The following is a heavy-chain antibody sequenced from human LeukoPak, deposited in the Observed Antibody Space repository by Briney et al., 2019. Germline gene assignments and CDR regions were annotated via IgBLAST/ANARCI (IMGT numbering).Heavy chain of an antibody. CDR1: GFTFSDYY. J-gene: IGHJ3*02. D-gene: IGHD1-26*01. Sequence: GGSLRLSCAASGFTFSDYYMSWIRQAPGKGLEWVSYISTSSSYTNYADSVKGRFTISRDNAKNSLYLQMNSLRAEDTAVYYCARTVLGHDAFDIWGQGTMVTVSS. CDR2: ISTSSSYT. V-gene: IGHV3-11*06. CDR3: ARTVLGHDAFDI.